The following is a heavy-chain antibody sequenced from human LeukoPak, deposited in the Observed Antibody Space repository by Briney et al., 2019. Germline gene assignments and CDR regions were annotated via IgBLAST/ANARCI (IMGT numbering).Heavy chain of an antibody. CDR3: ARDKVATRDAFDI. Sequence: GGSLRLSCAASGFTLSSYWMSWVRPAPGKGLECVANIKQDGSEKYYVDSVKGRFTISRDNAKNSLYLQMNSLRAEDTAVYYCARDKVATRDAFDIWGQGTMVTVSS. CDR1: GFTLSSYW. J-gene: IGHJ3*02. V-gene: IGHV3-7*01. CDR2: IKQDGSEK. D-gene: IGHD2-15*01.